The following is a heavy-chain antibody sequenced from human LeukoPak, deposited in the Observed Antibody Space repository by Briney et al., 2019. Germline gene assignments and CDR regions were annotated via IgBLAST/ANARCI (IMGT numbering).Heavy chain of an antibody. CDR3: TKVARNSSWPYFDS. V-gene: IGHV3-43*01. J-gene: IGHJ4*02. CDR1: RFTFDDYS. CDR2: ISWDGGAT. Sequence: PGGSLRLSCAASRFTFDDYSIHWVRQPPGKGLEWISLISWDGGATYYADSVKGRFTVSRDKSKNSLFLQMNSVITEDTAFYYCTKVARNSSWPYFDSWGQGTLVTVSP. D-gene: IGHD3-22*01.